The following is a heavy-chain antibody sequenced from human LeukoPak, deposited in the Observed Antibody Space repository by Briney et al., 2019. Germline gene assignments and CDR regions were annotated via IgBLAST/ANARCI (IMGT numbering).Heavy chain of an antibody. Sequence: SETLSLTCAVSGGSISSANYYWGWIRQPPGKGLEWIGSIYYSGSSFDNPALKSRVTISVDTSKNQFSLKLSSVTAADTAVYYCARHRSGWLQSSFDYWGQGTLVTVSS. J-gene: IGHJ4*02. CDR1: GGSISSANYY. CDR3: ARHRSGWLQSSFDY. D-gene: IGHD5-24*01. CDR2: IYYSGSS. V-gene: IGHV4-39*01.